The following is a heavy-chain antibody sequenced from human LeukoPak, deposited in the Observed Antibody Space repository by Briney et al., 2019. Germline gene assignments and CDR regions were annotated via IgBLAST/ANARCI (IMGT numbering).Heavy chain of an antibody. J-gene: IGHJ4*02. V-gene: IGHV4-34*01. CDR3: ARIRCGQTEHRCYNY. Sequence: PSETLSLTCGVPGVSISGYYWSWIRQSPGEALEWIGEIDPSGYTIYNPSLRSRVTMSVDTSKNQLSLTLTSLTAADTAIYYCARIRCGQTEHRCYNYWGRGALVTVSS. CDR1: GVSISGYY. CDR2: IDPSGYT. D-gene: IGHD2-21*01.